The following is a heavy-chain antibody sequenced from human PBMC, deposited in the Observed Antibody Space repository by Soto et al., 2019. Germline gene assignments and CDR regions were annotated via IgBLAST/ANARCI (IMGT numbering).Heavy chain of an antibody. V-gene: IGHV4-34*01. Sequence: PSETLSLTCAVYGGSFSGYYWSWIRQPPGKGLEWIGEINHSGSTNYNPSLKSRVTISVDTSKNQFSLKLSSVTAADTAVYYCARLAMVRGVILYYYYGMDAWGQGTTVTVSS. J-gene: IGHJ6*02. D-gene: IGHD3-10*01. CDR2: INHSGST. CDR3: ARLAMVRGVILYYYYGMDA. CDR1: GGSFSGYY.